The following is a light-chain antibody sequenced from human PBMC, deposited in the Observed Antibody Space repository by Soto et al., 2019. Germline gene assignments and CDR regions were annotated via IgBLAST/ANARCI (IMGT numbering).Light chain of an antibody. J-gene: IGKJ3*01. CDR1: QSISSY. CDR3: QQSYSTPIFT. V-gene: IGKV1-39*01. Sequence: DIQMTQSPSSLSASVGDRVTITCRASQSISSYLNWYQQKPGKAPKLLIYAASSLQSGVPSRFSGSGSVTDFTLTISSLQPEDFATYYCQQSYSTPIFTVGPGTKVDIK. CDR2: AAS.